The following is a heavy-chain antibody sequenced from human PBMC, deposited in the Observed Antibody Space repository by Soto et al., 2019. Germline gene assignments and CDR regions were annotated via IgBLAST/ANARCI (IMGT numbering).Heavy chain of an antibody. V-gene: IGHV4-34*01. CDR1: GGSLSAYY. CDR2: IHPSGST. J-gene: IGHJ6*02. Sequence: QVQLQQWGAGLLKPSETLSLTCAVSGGSLSAYYWPWIRQSPGKGLEWIGEIHPSGSTYYNPSLRRRVTISVDTSKNQFSLKLTSLPAADTAIYYCARGRDEYKLGNVWGHGTTVTVSS. CDR3: ARGRDEYKLGNV. D-gene: IGHD1-1*01.